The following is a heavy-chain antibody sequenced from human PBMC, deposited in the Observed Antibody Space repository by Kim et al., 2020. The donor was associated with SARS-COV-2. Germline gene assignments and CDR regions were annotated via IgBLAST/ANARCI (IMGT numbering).Heavy chain of an antibody. CDR2: GSTM. V-gene: IGHV3-11*01. Sequence: GSTMGDADSVNGRVSISRDNAKKSLSLQMNSLTPEDTAVYYCVREPANWGQGTLVTVSS. J-gene: IGHJ4*02. CDR3: VREPAN.